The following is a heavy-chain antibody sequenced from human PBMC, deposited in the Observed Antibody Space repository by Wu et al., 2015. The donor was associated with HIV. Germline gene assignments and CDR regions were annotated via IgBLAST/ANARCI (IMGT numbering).Heavy chain of an antibody. CDR2: ISAYNGNT. CDR1: GYSLSAYY. D-gene: IGHD3-9*01. Sequence: QGQLVQSGTEVKNPGASVKVSCKASGYSLSAYYMHWVRQAPGQGLEWMGWISAYNGNTNYAQKLQGRVTMTTDTSTSTAYMELRSLRSDDTAVYYCARYYDILTGSYFDYWGQGTLVTVSS. V-gene: IGHV1-18*04. J-gene: IGHJ4*02. CDR3: ARYYDILTGSYFDY.